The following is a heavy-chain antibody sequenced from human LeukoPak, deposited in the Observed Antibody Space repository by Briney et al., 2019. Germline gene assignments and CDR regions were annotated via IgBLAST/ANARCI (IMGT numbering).Heavy chain of an antibody. V-gene: IGHV3-21*01. CDR1: GFTFSSYS. D-gene: IGHD6-13*01. CDR2: ISSSSSYI. J-gene: IGHJ4*02. Sequence: GGSLRLSCAASGFTFSSYSMNWVRQAPGKGLEWVSSISSSSSYIYYADSVKGRFTISRDNAKNSLYLQMNSLRAEDTAVYYCATLRRLAAAAAVRRPIDYWGQGTLVTVSS. CDR3: ATLRRLAAAAAVRRPIDY.